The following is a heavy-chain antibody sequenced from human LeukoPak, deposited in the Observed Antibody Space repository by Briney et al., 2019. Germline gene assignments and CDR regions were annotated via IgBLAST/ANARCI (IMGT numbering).Heavy chain of an antibody. V-gene: IGHV4-4*02. D-gene: IGHD3-16*02. CDR1: GGSVSSSNW. J-gene: IGHJ4*02. Sequence: SGTLSLTCAVSGGSVSSSNWWSWVRQPPGKGLEWIGEIYHSGSTNYNPSLASRVTISVDKSKNQFFLKLSSVTAADTAVYYCARGALNVDYWGQGALVTVSS. CDR2: IYHSGST. CDR3: ARGALNVDY.